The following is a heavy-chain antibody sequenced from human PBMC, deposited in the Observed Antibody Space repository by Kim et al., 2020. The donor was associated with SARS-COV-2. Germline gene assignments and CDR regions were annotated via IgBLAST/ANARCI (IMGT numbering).Heavy chain of an antibody. V-gene: IGHV4-34*01. Sequence: PSLKSRVTISVDTSKNQFSLKLSSVTAADTAVYYCARAGVLWFGQSQFDYWGQGTLVTVSS. CDR3: ARAGVLWFGQSQFDY. D-gene: IGHD3-10*01. J-gene: IGHJ4*02.